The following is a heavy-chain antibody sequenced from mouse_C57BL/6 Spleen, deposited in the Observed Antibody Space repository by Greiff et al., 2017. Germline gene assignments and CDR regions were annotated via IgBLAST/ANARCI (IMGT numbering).Heavy chain of an antibody. V-gene: IGHV7-3*01. CDR1: GFTFTDYY. Sequence: EVNVVESRGGLVQPGGSLSLSCAASGFTFTDYYMSWVRQPPGKALEWLGFIRNKANGYTTEYSASVKGRFTISRDNSQSILYLQMNALRAEDSATYYCARSSSYDPAWFAYWGQGTLVTVSA. J-gene: IGHJ3*01. CDR3: ARSSSYDPAWFAY. CDR2: IRNKANGYTT. D-gene: IGHD2-10*01.